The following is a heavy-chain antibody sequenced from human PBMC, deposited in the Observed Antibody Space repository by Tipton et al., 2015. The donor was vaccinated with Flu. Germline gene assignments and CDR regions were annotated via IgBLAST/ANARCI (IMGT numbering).Heavy chain of an antibody. CDR2: IYQSGTT. CDR3: ARSPGYYFDY. CDR1: GHSISSGYY. V-gene: IGHV4-38-2*02. J-gene: IGHJ4*02. Sequence: TLSLTCTVSGHSISSGYYWGWIRQPPGKGLEWIGSIYQSGTTYYNPSLKSRVTISVDTSRNQFSLKLNSVTAADTAVYYCARSPGYYFDYWGQGTLVTVSS.